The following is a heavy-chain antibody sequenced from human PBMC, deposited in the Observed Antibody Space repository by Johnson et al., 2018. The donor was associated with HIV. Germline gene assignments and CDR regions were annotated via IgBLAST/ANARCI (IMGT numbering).Heavy chain of an antibody. V-gene: IGHV3-7*01. J-gene: IGHJ3*02. D-gene: IGHD1-26*01. CDR2: MNQGASEK. Sequence: VQLVESGGGLVQPGGSLRLSCAASGFTVSNYYMSWVRQAPGKGLEWVANMNQGASEKNYVDSVRGRFTISRDNAQNSLNLQMNSLRAEDTAVYYCARDSLGVTGGDDAFDIWGQGTMVTVSS. CDR1: GFTVSNYY. CDR3: ARDSLGVTGGDDAFDI.